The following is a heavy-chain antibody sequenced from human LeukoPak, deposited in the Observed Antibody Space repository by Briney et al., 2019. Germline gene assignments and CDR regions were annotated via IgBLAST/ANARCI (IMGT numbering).Heavy chain of an antibody. J-gene: IGHJ4*02. CDR2: IIPIFGTA. CDR1: GGTFSSYA. Sequence: SVKVSCKASGGTFSSYAISWVRQAPGQGLEWMGGIIPIFGTANYAQKFQGRVTITADESTSTAYVELSSLRSEDTAVYYCARLTGGYDSSGYWGQGTLVTVSS. D-gene: IGHD3-22*01. V-gene: IGHV1-69*13. CDR3: ARLTGGYDSSGY.